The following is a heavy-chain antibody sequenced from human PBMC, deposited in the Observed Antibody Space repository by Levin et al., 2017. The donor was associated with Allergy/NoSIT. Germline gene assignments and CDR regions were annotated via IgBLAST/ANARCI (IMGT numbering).Heavy chain of an antibody. D-gene: IGHD3-10*01. CDR1: GFIFSNYD. CDR3: ARVRTPLRRGPDY. J-gene: IGHJ4*02. Sequence: SCAASGFIFSNYDMNWVRQAPGKGLEWVSSMGTSSRYIYYADSVRGRFTISRDNAKNSLYLQMNSLRVEDTAVYYCARVRTPLRRGPDYWGQGTLVTVSS. V-gene: IGHV3-21*01. CDR2: MGTSSRYI.